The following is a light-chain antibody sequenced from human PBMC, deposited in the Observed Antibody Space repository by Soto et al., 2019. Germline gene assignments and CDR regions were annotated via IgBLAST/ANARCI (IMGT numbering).Light chain of an antibody. J-gene: IGKJ5*01. Sequence: EIVLTQSPGTLSLSPGERATLSCRASQSVTSTHLAWYQQKPGQAPRLLIYDASTRATGIPDRFSGSGSGTDYTLTISRLEPEDCAVYYCQGYDSSPLLTFGQGTRLEI. V-gene: IGKV3-20*01. CDR3: QGYDSSPLLT. CDR2: DAS. CDR1: QSVTSTH.